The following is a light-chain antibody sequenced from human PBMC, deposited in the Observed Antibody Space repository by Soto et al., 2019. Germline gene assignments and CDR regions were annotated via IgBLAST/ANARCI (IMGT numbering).Light chain of an antibody. V-gene: IGKV3-20*01. J-gene: IGKJ5*01. Sequence: DIVVTQSPATLSASPGERVTLSCRASQFVSSRLAWYQRRPGQVPRLLIYDTSTRAPGISARFSGSGSGTEFTLTISRLEPEDFAVYYCQQYGGSPPITFGQGTRLEIK. CDR2: DTS. CDR1: QFVSSR. CDR3: QQYGGSPPIT.